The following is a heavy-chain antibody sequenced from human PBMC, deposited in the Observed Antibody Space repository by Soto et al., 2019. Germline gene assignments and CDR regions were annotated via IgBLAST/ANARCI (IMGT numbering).Heavy chain of an antibody. Sequence: QVHLVQSGSDVEKPGASVKVSCKASGYSFTSYGIGWVRQVPGQGPEWMGWISPYNGRTNYAQSVKGRVVMTTDISTNTVYLELRSLRSDDSAIYYCGRCRTDSYAMDAWGQGTTVTVSS. J-gene: IGHJ6*02. CDR3: GRCRTDSYAMDA. CDR2: ISPYNGRT. V-gene: IGHV1-18*01. D-gene: IGHD5-18*01. CDR1: GYSFTSYG.